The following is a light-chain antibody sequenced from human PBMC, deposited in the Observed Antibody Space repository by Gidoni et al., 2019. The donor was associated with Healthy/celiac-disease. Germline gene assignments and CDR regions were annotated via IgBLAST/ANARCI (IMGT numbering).Light chain of an antibody. Sequence: LPITQSPSSLSASVGDRVTLPCQASQDISKYLNWYQQKPGKAPKLLIYDASNLETGVPSRFSGSGSGTDFTFTISSLQPEDIATYYCQQYDNLPLTFGGGTKVEIK. CDR1: QDISKY. CDR3: QQYDNLPLT. V-gene: IGKV1-33*01. CDR2: DAS. J-gene: IGKJ4*01.